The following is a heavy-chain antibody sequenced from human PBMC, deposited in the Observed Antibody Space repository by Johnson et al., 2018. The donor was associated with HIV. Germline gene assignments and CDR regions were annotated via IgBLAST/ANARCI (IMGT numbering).Heavy chain of an antibody. V-gene: IGHV3-30-3*01. CDR1: GFTFSGFP. CDR3: ARLGPHDAFDI. Sequence: QVQLVESGGGVVQPGRSLRLSCAASGFTFSGFPMHWVRQAPGKGLEWVAVISYDGSNKYYADSVKGRFTISRDNSKNTLYLQMNSLRAEDTAVYYCARLGPHDAFDIWGQGTMVTVSS. J-gene: IGHJ3*02. CDR2: ISYDGSNK. D-gene: IGHD1-26*01.